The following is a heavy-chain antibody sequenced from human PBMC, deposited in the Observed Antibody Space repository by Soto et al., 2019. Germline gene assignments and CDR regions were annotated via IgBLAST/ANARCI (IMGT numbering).Heavy chain of an antibody. Sequence: EVQLVESGGGLVQPGGSLRLSFAASGFTFSMYGRHWFRKVPGKGPEWVYRINADGISTTYADSVKVRFTISRDNAKNTLYLQMNALRVEETAVYYCTRGPRSTSTGTGAFWGQGTLVTVSS. D-gene: IGHD1-1*01. CDR1: GFTFSMYG. CDR2: INADGIST. V-gene: IGHV3-74*01. CDR3: TRGPRSTSTGTGAF. J-gene: IGHJ4*02.